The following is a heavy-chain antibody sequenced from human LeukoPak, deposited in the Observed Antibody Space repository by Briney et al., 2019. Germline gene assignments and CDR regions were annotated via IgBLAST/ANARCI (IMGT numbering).Heavy chain of an antibody. CDR3: AKGITLFGVVIIREYYFDS. CDR2: IRYDGSNK. J-gene: IGHJ4*02. D-gene: IGHD3-3*01. V-gene: IGHV3-30*02. CDR1: GFTFSSYG. Sequence: GGSLRPSCAASGFTFSSYGMHWVRQAPGKGLEWVAFIRYDGSNKYYADSVKGRFTISRDNSKNSLYLQMNSLRSEDTAVYYCAKGITLFGVVIIREYYFDSWGQGTLVTVSS.